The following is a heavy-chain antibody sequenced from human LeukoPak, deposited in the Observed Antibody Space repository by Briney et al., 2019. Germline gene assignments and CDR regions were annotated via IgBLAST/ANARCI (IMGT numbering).Heavy chain of an antibody. CDR2: INPNSGDT. CDR3: ATQRGSYLWGTDLDY. CDR1: GYTFTGYY. Sequence: ASVKVSCKASGYTFTGYYMHWVRQAPGQGLEWMGWINPNSGDTKYSQKFQGRVTMTRDTSISTAYMELSRLRSDDTAVYYCATQRGSYLWGTDLDYWGQGTLVTVSS. V-gene: IGHV1-2*02. J-gene: IGHJ4*02. D-gene: IGHD3-16*01.